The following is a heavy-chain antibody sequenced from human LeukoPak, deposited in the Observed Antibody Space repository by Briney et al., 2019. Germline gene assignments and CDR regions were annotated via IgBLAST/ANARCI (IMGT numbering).Heavy chain of an antibody. Sequence: GGSLRLSCAASGFTFSSYEMNWVRLAPGKGLEWVSYISSSGSTKYYADSVKGRFTISRDNAKNSLYLQMNSLRAEDTALYYCARDGPRSVSSSSYFDYWGQGTLVTVSS. D-gene: IGHD6-13*01. CDR3: ARDGPRSVSSSSYFDY. CDR2: ISSSGSTK. J-gene: IGHJ4*02. V-gene: IGHV3-48*03. CDR1: GFTFSSYE.